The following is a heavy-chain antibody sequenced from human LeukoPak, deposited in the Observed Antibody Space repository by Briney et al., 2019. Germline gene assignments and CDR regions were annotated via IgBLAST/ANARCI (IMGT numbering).Heavy chain of an antibody. CDR3: AKGSTYYDFWSGGLYFDY. D-gene: IGHD3-3*01. V-gene: IGHV3-23*01. Sequence: GGSLRLSCAASGFTFSSYGMHWVRQAPGKGLEWVSAISGSGDSTYYADSVKGRFTISRDNSKNTLYLQMNSLRAEDTAVYYCAKGSTYYDFWSGGLYFDYWGQGTLVTVSS. CDR2: ISGSGDST. CDR1: GFTFSSYG. J-gene: IGHJ4*02.